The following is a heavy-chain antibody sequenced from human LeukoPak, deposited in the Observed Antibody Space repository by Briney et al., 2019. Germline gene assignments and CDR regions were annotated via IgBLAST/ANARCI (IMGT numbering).Heavy chain of an antibody. D-gene: IGHD3-16*02. CDR2: ISSSSSYI. Sequence: GGSLRPSCAASGFTFTSYSMNWVRQAPGKGLEWVSSISSSSSYIYYADSVKGRFTISRDNAKNSLYLQMNSLRAEDTAVYYCAKEPSYIWGSYRYTDYFDYWGQGTLVTVSS. CDR1: GFTFTSYS. CDR3: AKEPSYIWGSYRYTDYFDY. V-gene: IGHV3-21*01. J-gene: IGHJ4*02.